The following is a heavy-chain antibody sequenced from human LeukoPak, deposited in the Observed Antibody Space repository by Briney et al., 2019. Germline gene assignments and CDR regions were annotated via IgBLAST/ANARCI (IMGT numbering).Heavy chain of an antibody. CDR3: PLAPMSIAVAGMDY. CDR2: ISYDGSNK. J-gene: IGHJ4*02. D-gene: IGHD6-19*01. Sequence: PGGSLRLSCAASGFTFSSYAMHWVRQAPGKGLEWVAVISYDGSNKYYADSVKGRFTISRDNSKNTLYLQMNSLRAEDTAVYYCPLAPMSIAVAGMDYWGQGTLVTVSS. CDR1: GFTFSSYA. V-gene: IGHV3-30-3*01.